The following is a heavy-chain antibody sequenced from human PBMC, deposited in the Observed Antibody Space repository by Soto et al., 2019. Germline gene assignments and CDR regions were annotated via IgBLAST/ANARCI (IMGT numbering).Heavy chain of an antibody. J-gene: IGHJ4*02. CDR2: TTYDGGIK. Sequence: QSGGSLRLSCAASGFSFSSYGMEWVRLAPGKGLEWVAATTYDGGIKHYVDSVKGRFTISRDNSKNTLYLQMNSLRVEDTATHYCTTPNMTQANWGQGTLVTVSS. CDR1: GFSFSSYG. V-gene: IGHV3-30*03. CDR3: TTPNMTQAN.